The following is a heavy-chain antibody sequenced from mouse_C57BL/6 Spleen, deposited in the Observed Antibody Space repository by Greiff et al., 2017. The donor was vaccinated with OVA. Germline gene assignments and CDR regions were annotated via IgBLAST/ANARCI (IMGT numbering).Heavy chain of an antibody. CDR1: GFTFTDYY. J-gene: IGHJ4*01. D-gene: IGHD2-1*01. CDR3: ARFLCYGNPPFYAMDY. Sequence: EVMLVESGGGLVQPGGSLSLSCAASGFTFTDYYMSWVRQPPGKALEWLGFIRNKANGYTTEYSATVKGRFTISRDKSTSNLYLQMNALRDEDSATYYCARFLCYGNPPFYAMDYWGQGTSVTVSS. V-gene: IGHV7-3*01. CDR2: IRNKANGYTT.